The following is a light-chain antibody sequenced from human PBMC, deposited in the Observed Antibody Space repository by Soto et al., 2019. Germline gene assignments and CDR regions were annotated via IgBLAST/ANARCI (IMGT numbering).Light chain of an antibody. CDR1: QSLSIY. CDR3: QQSYRTPIT. CDR2: AAS. V-gene: IGKV1-39*01. J-gene: IGKJ5*01. Sequence: DSQRTQSPSSLSASVADKVTITCQAMQSLSIYLNWYQQKPQKATKLMIYAASSLQSGVPSSFSGSGSGTDFTPTISSLQPEDFATYYSQQSYRTPITFGQATPLEIK.